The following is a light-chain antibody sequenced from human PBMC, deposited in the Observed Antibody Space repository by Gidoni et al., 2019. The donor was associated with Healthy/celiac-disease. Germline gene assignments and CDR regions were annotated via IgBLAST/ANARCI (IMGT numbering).Light chain of an antibody. J-gene: IGKJ3*01. Sequence: DIQMTQSPSSLSASVGDRVTITCRASQSISSYLHWYQQKPGKAPKLLIYAASSLQRGVPSRFSGSGSGTDFTLTISSLQPEDFATYYCQQSYSTPFTFGPGTKVDIK. V-gene: IGKV1-39*01. CDR1: QSISSY. CDR2: AAS. CDR3: QQSYSTPFT.